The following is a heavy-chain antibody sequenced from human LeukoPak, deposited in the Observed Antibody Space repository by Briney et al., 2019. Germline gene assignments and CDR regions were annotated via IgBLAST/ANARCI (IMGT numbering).Heavy chain of an antibody. CDR1: GGSISSGGYY. V-gene: IGHV4-31*03. D-gene: IGHD2-2*01. Sequence: SETLSLTCTVSGGSISSGGYYWSWIRQHPGKGLEWIGYIYYSGSTYYNPSLKSRVTISVDTSKNQFSLKLSSVTAADTAVYYCARNGGNYYCSSTSCASGGWFDPWGQGTLVTVSS. CDR2: IYYSGST. J-gene: IGHJ5*02. CDR3: ARNGGNYYCSSTSCASGGWFDP.